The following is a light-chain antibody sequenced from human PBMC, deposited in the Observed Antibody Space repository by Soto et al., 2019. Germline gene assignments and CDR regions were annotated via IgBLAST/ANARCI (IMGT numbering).Light chain of an antibody. CDR3: QQYVTSPRT. Sequence: EIVLTQSPGTLSLSPGERATLSCRASQSVGSSYLAWYQQKPGQAPRLLIYAASSRATGIPDRFSGGGSGTDFTLTISRLEPEDFAVYYCQQYVTSPRTFGQGTKVEIK. J-gene: IGKJ1*01. CDR1: QSVGSSY. V-gene: IGKV3-20*01. CDR2: AAS.